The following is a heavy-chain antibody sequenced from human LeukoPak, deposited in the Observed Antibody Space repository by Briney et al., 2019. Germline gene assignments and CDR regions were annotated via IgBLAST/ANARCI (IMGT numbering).Heavy chain of an antibody. CDR3: ARDKVIASAGTPNWFDP. J-gene: IGHJ5*02. D-gene: IGHD6-13*01. V-gene: IGHV1-18*01. CDR1: GYTFTNYG. CDR2: ISAYDGNT. Sequence: ASVKVSCKASGYTFTNYGISWVRQAPGQGLEWMRWISAYDGNTNYEQNFQGRVAMTTDTATSTAYMELRSLRSDDTAVYYCARDKVIASAGTPNWFDPWGQGTLVTVSS.